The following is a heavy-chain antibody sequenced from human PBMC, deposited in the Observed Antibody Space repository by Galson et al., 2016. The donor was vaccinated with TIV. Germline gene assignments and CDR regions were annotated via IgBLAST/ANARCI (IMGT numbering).Heavy chain of an antibody. J-gene: IGHJ6*02. CDR2: VYGDDNT. D-gene: IGHD2-2*01. Sequence: SLRLSCAASGLTVSANYLNWVRQAPEKGLEWVSIVYGDDNTYYADSVKGRFTISRDNSKNTVYLEMSSLRAEDTAVYYCARDRHFCTSASCYLGYYYDYGMDVWGQGTTVTVSS. CDR1: GLTVSANY. V-gene: IGHV3-53*01. CDR3: ARDRHFCTSASCYLGYYYDYGMDV.